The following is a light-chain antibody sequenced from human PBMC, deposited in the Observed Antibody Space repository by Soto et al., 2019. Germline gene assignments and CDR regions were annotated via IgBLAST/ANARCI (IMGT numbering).Light chain of an antibody. CDR2: EVS. CDR1: SSDIGGYNY. J-gene: IGLJ1*01. CDR3: SPYTSTSTYV. V-gene: IGLV2-14*01. Sequence: QSVLTQPASVSGSPGQSIAISCTGTSSDIGGYNYVSWYQQHPGKAPKLMIYEVSNRPSGVSNRFSGSKSGNTASLTISGLQAEDEADYYCSPYTSTSTYVFGPGTKVTV.